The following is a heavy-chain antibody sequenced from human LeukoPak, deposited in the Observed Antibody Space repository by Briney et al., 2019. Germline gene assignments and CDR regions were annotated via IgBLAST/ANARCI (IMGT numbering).Heavy chain of an antibody. CDR1: GYTFTSYD. V-gene: IGHV1-8*01. CDR2: MNPNSGDT. CDR3: ARSRWVRSGGMDV. Sequence: ASVKASGKASGYTFTSYDINWVRQATGQGLEWLGWMNPNSGDTLYAQKFQGRFTMTRNTSISTAYMELSSLRSEDTAVFSCARSRWVRSGGMDVWGQGTTVTVSS. D-gene: IGHD4-23*01. J-gene: IGHJ6*02.